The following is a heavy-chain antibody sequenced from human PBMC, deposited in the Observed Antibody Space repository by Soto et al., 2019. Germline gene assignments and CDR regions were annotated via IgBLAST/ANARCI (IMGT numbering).Heavy chain of an antibody. CDR3: AAPATQGDYEEDYYYYGMDV. J-gene: IGHJ6*02. Sequence: SVKVSCKASGGTFSSYAISWVRQAPGQGLEWMGGIIPIFGTANYAQKFQGRVTITADESTSTAYMELSSLRSEDTAVYYCAAPATQGDYEEDYYYYGMDVWGQGTTVTVS. V-gene: IGHV1-69*13. CDR2: IIPIFGTA. D-gene: IGHD4-17*01. CDR1: GGTFSSYA.